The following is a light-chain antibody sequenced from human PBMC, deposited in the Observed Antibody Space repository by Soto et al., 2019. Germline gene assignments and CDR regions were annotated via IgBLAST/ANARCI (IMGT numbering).Light chain of an antibody. J-gene: IGKJ1*01. V-gene: IGKV3-20*01. Sequence: EILLTQSPDSLSLSPGDRATLSCRASQSFSSTFFAWYQQKPGQAPRLLIYGASSRATGIPDRFSGSGSGTYFTLTSSRLEPEDFALYYCQQYASSVTFGQGTKVEIK. CDR2: GAS. CDR1: QSFSSTF. CDR3: QQYASSVT.